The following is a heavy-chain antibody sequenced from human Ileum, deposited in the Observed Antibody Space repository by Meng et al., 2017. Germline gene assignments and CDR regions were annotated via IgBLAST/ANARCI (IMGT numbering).Heavy chain of an antibody. CDR1: GGSISSSNW. V-gene: IGHV4-4*02. J-gene: IGHJ4*02. CDR3: ARYILRWGYYFDY. D-gene: IGHD4-23*01. Sequence: QGHLPEAGPGLVRPAGTLSLTCAVSGGSISSSNWWSWVRQPPGKGLEWIGEIYHSGSTNYNPSLKSRVTISVDKSKNQFSLKLSSVTAADTAVYYCARYILRWGYYFDYWGQGTLVTVSS. CDR2: IYHSGST.